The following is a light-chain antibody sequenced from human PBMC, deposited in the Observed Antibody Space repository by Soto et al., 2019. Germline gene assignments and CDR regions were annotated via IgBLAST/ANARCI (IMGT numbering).Light chain of an antibody. CDR2: DVS. V-gene: IGLV2-11*01. CDR1: NSDVGGYNF. Sequence: QSVLTQPRSVSGSPGQSVTISCTGTNSDVGGYNFVSWYQQVPGKAPKLMIYDVSNRPSGVPDRFSGSKSGSTAALTISGLQADDEGEYYCCSYEGNYIYVFGTGTKVTVL. J-gene: IGLJ1*01. CDR3: CSYEGNYIYV.